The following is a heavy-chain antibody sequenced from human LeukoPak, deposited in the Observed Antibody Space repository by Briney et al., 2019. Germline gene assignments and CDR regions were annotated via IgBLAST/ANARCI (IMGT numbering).Heavy chain of an antibody. CDR1: GYSFTSYW. CDR2: IYPGDSDT. CDR3: ARPGYCSGGSRYSFDY. Sequence: GESLKISCKGSGYSFTSYWIGWVRQMPGKGLEWMGIIYPGDSDTRYSPSFQGQVTISADKSISTAYLQWSSLKASDTAMYYCARPGYCSGGSRYSFDYWGQGTLVTVSS. D-gene: IGHD2-15*01. V-gene: IGHV5-51*01. J-gene: IGHJ4*02.